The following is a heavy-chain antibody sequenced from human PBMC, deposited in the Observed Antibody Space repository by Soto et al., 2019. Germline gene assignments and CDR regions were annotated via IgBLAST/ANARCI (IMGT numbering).Heavy chain of an antibody. CDR1: GYTFTGYA. CDR3: ASAVAVPADFDY. V-gene: IGHV1-3*01. J-gene: IGHJ4*02. D-gene: IGHD6-19*01. CDR2: INAGNGNT. Sequence: ASVKVSCKASGYTFTGYAMHWVRQAPGQRLEWMGWINAGNGNTKYSQKFQGRVTISRDTSASTAYMELSSLGSEDTAVYYCASAVAVPADFDYWGQGTLVTVS.